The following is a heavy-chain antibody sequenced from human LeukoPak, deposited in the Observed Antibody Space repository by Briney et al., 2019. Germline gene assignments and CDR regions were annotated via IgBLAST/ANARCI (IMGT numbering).Heavy chain of an antibody. CDR1: GFTFSNFW. CDR2: IKQDGSEK. Sequence: GGSLRLSCAASGFTFSNFWMSWVRQAPGKGLEWVANIKQDGSEKHYVDSVKGRFTISRDNAKNSLYLQMNSLRADDTAIYYCARNQQLGGHSYYYYGMDVWGQGTTVTVSS. J-gene: IGHJ6*02. D-gene: IGHD3-16*01. V-gene: IGHV3-7*03. CDR3: ARNQQLGGHSYYYYGMDV.